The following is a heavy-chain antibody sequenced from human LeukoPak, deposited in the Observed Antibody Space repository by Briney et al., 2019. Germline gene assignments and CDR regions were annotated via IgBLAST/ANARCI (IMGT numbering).Heavy chain of an antibody. Sequence: GGSLRLSCAASGFTFSSYGMHWVCQAPGKGLEWVAVIWYDGSNKYYADSVKGRFTISRDNAKDSLYLQMNSLRAEDTAVYYCAREVAVAGTDLDYWGQGTLVTVSS. CDR3: AREVAVAGTDLDY. J-gene: IGHJ4*02. D-gene: IGHD6-19*01. CDR1: GFTFSSYG. V-gene: IGHV3-33*01. CDR2: IWYDGSNK.